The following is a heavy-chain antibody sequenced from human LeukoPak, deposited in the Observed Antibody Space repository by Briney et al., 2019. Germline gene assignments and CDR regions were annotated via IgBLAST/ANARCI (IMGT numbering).Heavy chain of an antibody. CDR2: ISGSGGST. V-gene: IGHV3-23*01. CDR3: AKDPGRGYCSSTSCYEYFQH. Sequence: PGGSLRLSCAASGFTFSSYAMSWVRQAPGKGLYCVSAISGSGGSTYYADSVKGRFTICRDNSKNTLYLQMNSLRAEDTAVYYCAKDPGRGYCSSTSCYEYFQHWGQGTLVSVSS. J-gene: IGHJ1*01. D-gene: IGHD2-2*01. CDR1: GFTFSSYA.